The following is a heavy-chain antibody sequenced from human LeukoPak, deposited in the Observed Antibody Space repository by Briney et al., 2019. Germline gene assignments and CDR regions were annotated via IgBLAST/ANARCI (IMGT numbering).Heavy chain of an antibody. V-gene: IGHV3-21*01. CDR1: GFTFSTFS. D-gene: IGHD2-15*01. J-gene: IGHJ4*02. CDR3: AREGGFCFGETRRYFDY. CDR2: INSNSYI. Sequence: GGSLRLSCAASGFTFSTFSMNWVRQAPGKGLEWVASINSNSYIYYADSVKGRFTISRDNAKNSLYLQMNSLGAEDTAVYYCAREGGFCFGETRRYFDYWGQGTLVTVSS.